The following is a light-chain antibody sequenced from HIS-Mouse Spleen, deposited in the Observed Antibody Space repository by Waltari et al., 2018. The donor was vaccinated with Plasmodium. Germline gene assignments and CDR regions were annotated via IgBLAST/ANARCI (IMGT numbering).Light chain of an antibody. CDR3: QQRSNWPRVLT. J-gene: IGKJ4*01. Sequence: IVLPQSPATLSFSQGARATLSCRASQSVSSYLAGYQQKPGQAPRLLIYDASNRATGIPARFSGSGSGTDFTLTISSLEPEDFAVYYCQQRSNWPRVLTFGGGTKVEIK. V-gene: IGKV3-11*01. CDR1: QSVSSY. CDR2: DAS.